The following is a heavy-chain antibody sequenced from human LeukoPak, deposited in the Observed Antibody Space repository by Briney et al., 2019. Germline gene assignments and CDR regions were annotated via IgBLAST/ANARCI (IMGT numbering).Heavy chain of an antibody. Sequence: GGTLRLSCAASGFTFSSYGMSWVRQAPGKGLEWVSAIETGGASTYYADSVKGRFSISRDNSKNTLYLQMNSLRAEDTAVYYCAKDLSSGWYYFDYWGQGTLVTVSS. V-gene: IGHV3-23*01. CDR2: IETGGAST. CDR3: AKDLSSGWYYFDY. CDR1: GFTFSSYG. J-gene: IGHJ4*02. D-gene: IGHD6-19*01.